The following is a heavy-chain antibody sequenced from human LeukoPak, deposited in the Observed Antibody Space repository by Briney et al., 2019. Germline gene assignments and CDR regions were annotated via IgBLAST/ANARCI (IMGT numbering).Heavy chain of an antibody. D-gene: IGHD3-16*01. Sequence: GRSLRLSCAASGFTFSSYWMSWVRQAPGKGLEWVANIKQDGSEKYYVDSVKGRFTISRDNAKNSLYLQMNSLRAEDTAVYYCARDHYDYVWGSYGMDVWGQGTTVTVSS. V-gene: IGHV3-7*01. CDR1: GFTFSSYW. CDR3: ARDHYDYVWGSYGMDV. J-gene: IGHJ6*02. CDR2: IKQDGSEK.